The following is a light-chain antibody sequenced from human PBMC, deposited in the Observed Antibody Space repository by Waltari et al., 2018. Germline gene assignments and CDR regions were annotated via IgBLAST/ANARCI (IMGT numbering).Light chain of an antibody. V-gene: IGKV1-33*01. Sequence: DIQVTQSPSSLSASVGDRVTITCQASPDISNYLNWYQQKPGKAPKLLIYDTSHLQTGVPSRFSGSGGGTDFTFTISSLQPEDIATYYCQQYENFPVTFGQGTRLEIK. CDR3: QQYENFPVT. J-gene: IGKJ5*01. CDR2: DTS. CDR1: PDISNY.